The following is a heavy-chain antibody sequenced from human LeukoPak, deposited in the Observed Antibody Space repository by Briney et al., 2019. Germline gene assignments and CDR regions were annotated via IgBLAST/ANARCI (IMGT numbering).Heavy chain of an antibody. Sequence: GGSLRLSCAASGFTFSSFSMHWVRQAPDKGLGSLAVISGDGTDKYYADSVKGRFTISRDNSKDTLYLQMSSVRVDDTAVYYCARDRGRYYDSRGFYWGYYFDSWGQGILVTVST. CDR3: ARDRGRYYDSRGFYWGYYFDS. D-gene: IGHD3-22*01. J-gene: IGHJ4*02. V-gene: IGHV3-30*04. CDR1: GFTFSSFS. CDR2: ISGDGTDK.